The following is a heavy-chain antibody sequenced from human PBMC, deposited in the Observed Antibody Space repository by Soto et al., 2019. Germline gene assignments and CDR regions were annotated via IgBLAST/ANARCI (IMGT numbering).Heavy chain of an antibody. Sequence: QVQLVQSGAEVKKPGSSVKVSCKASGGTFSTYSISWVRQAPGQGPEWMGGIIPNFGSPKYAQKFQGRVTITADESTSTAYLELSSLRSEDTAVYYCTAPPLASSGPAGDYWGQGTLVSVSS. CDR3: TAPPLASSGPAGDY. J-gene: IGHJ4*02. D-gene: IGHD1-1*01. CDR2: IIPNFGSP. V-gene: IGHV1-69*01. CDR1: GGTFSTYS.